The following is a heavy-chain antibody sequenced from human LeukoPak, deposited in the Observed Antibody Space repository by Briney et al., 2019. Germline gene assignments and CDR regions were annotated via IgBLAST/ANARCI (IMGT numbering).Heavy chain of an antibody. J-gene: IGHJ4*02. CDR1: GFTFDDYA. CDR2: ITWNSGGI. D-gene: IGHD6-13*01. V-gene: IGHV3-9*01. Sequence: AGGSLRLSCAASGFTFDDYAMHWVRQAPGKGLEWVSGITWNSGGIGYADSVKGRFTISRDNAKNSLYLQKNSLRAEDTVLYYCAKVHSSSWYAHFDYWGQGTLVTVSS. CDR3: AKVHSSSWYAHFDY.